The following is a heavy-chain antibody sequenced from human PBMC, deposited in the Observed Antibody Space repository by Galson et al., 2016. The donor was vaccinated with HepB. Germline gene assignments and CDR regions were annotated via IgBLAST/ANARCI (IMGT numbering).Heavy chain of an antibody. J-gene: IGHJ6*02. Sequence: SLRLSCAASGFTFSSYGMHWVRQAPGKGLEWVAVISSDGSNKYYADSVKSRFTTSRDNPKNTLYLQMSSLRPEDTAVYYCAKDVGGARGSRGWSRGASYDYYYYGMDVWGQGTTVTVSS. CDR3: AKDVGGARGSRGWSRGASYDYYYYGMDV. V-gene: IGHV3-30*18. CDR1: GFTFSSYG. D-gene: IGHD6-19*01. CDR2: ISSDGSNK.